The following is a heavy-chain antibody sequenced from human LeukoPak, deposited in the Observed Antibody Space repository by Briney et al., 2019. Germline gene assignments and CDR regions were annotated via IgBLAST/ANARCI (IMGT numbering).Heavy chain of an antibody. CDR3: AREGAAGWFDP. D-gene: IGHD6-13*01. CDR1: GFTFSSYG. Sequence: GGSLRLSCVASGFTFSSYGMHWVRQARDKGLEWVAVIWYDGSNKYYADSVKGRFTISRDNSKNTLYLQMNSLRAEDTAVYYCAREGAAGWFDPWGQGTLVTVSS. V-gene: IGHV3-33*01. J-gene: IGHJ5*02. CDR2: IWYDGSNK.